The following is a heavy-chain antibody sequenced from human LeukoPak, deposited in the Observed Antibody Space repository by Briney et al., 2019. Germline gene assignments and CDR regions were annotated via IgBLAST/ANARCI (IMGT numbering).Heavy chain of an antibody. D-gene: IGHD6-13*01. Sequence: GGSLRLSSVASGFSFSTYDMYWVRQAAGRGPEWVSAIGTNEDTFYLGSVKDRFTISRENGKNSLYLQMNSLRVDDTAVYYCVREWRGIASHYHGMDVWGQGTTVTVSS. CDR3: VREWRGIASHYHGMDV. V-gene: IGHV3-13*01. CDR1: GFSFSTYD. CDR2: IGTNEDT. J-gene: IGHJ6*02.